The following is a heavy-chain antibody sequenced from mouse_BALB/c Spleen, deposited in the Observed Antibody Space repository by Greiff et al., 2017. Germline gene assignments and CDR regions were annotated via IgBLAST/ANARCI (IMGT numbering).Heavy chain of an antibody. Sequence: EVMLVESGGGLVQPGGSRKLSCAASGFTFSSFGMHWVRQAPEKGLEWVAYISSGSSTIYYADTVKGRFTISRDNPKNTLFLQMTSLRSEDTAMYYCARGGYYGSLDYWGQGTTLTVSS. CDR3: ARGGYYGSLDY. CDR1: GFTFSSFG. D-gene: IGHD1-1*01. CDR2: ISSGSSTI. J-gene: IGHJ2*01. V-gene: IGHV5-17*02.